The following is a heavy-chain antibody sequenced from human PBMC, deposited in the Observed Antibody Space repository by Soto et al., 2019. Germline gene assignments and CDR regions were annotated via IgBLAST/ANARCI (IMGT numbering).Heavy chain of an antibody. D-gene: IGHD1-26*01. CDR2: ISWNSGSI. Sequence: PGGSLRLSCAASGFTFDDYAMHWVRQAPWKGLEWVSGISWNSGSIGYADSVKGRFTISRDNAKNSLYLQMNSLRAEDTALYYCAKEIVGAPGWFDSWAQGTLVTVSS. V-gene: IGHV3-9*01. J-gene: IGHJ5*01. CDR1: GFTFDDYA. CDR3: AKEIVGAPGWFDS.